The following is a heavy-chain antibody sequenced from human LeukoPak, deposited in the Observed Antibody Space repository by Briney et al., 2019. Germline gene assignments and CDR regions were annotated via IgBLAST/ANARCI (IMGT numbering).Heavy chain of an antibody. D-gene: IGHD3-16*01. CDR1: GFTFNSCG. CDR3: ARVKTNYYVPVNYGMDV. J-gene: IGHJ6*02. CDR2: IWYDGGNK. Sequence: PGGSLRLSCAASGFTFNSCGMHWVRQAPAKGLEWEALIWYDGGNKYYADSVKGRFTISRDNSQNTLYLQMNSLRAEDTAVYYCARVKTNYYVPVNYGMDVWGQGTTVTVSS. V-gene: IGHV3-33*01.